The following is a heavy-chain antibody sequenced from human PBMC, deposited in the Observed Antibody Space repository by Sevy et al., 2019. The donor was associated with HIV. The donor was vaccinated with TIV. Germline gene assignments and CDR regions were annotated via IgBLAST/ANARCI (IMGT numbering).Heavy chain of an antibody. V-gene: IGHV1-2*02. CDR1: RYTFTDYY. CDR3: ARLTTMPTSDDYGMDV. D-gene: IGHD4-17*01. CDR2: INPNNGGK. J-gene: IGHJ6*02. Sequence: ASLKVSCQAARYTFTDYYGHWVRQGPGQGLEWMGWINPNNGGKKYAQMFQGRVTMTRDTSINTAYMELGSLTSDDTAVYYCARLTTMPTSDDYGMDVWGQGTTVTVSS.